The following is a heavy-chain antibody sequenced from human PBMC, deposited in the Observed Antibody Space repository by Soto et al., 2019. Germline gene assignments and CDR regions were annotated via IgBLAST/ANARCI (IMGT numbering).Heavy chain of an antibody. CDR1: GGSISSCGYY. J-gene: IGHJ3*02. CDR3: ARDQLRSSSWYSGHDAFDI. D-gene: IGHD6-13*01. CDR2: IYYSGST. Sequence: SENLSLTCTVSGGSISSCGYYWSWIRQHPGKGLEWIGYIYYSGSTYYNPSLKSRVTISVDTSKNQFSLKLSSVTAADTAVYYCARDQLRSSSWYSGHDAFDIWGQGTMVTVS. V-gene: IGHV4-31*03.